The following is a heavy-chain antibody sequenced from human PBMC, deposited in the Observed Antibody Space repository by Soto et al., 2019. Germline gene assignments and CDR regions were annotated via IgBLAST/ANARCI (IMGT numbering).Heavy chain of an antibody. Sequence: PSETLSLTCTVSGGSIRNSSYYWVWLRQPPGKGLEWIGYIYYSGSTYYNPSLKSRVTISVDTSKNQFSLKLSSVTAADTAVYYCARVSFLRNWFDPWGQGTLVTVSS. CDR3: ARVSFLRNWFDP. CDR1: GGSIRNSSYY. V-gene: IGHV4-39*07. CDR2: IYYSGST. J-gene: IGHJ5*02.